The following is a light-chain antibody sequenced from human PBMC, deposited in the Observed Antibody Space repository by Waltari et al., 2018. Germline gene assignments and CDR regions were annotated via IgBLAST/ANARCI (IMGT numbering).Light chain of an antibody. CDR1: QSVSSN. J-gene: IGKJ2*01. CDR3: QQYSDWPYT. CDR2: GAS. Sequence: EIVMTQSPGTLSVSPGERATLSCRASQSVSSNFAWYQQKPGQAPRLLIYGASTMATGIPARFSGSGSGTEFTLTISSLQSEDFAVYYCQQYSDWPYTFGQGTKLEIK. V-gene: IGKV3-15*01.